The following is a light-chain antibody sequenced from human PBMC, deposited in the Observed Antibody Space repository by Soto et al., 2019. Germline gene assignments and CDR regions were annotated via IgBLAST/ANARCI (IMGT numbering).Light chain of an antibody. CDR2: DTT. V-gene: IGLV7-46*01. CDR1: TGAVTSGHY. CDR3: LLSYSGAGVV. J-gene: IGLJ2*01. Sequence: QAVVTQEPSLTVSPGGTVTLTCGSSTGAVTSGHYPYWFQQKPGLAPRTLIYDTTNKHSWTPARFSGSLLGGKAALTLSGAQPEDEAEYYCLLSYSGAGVVFGGGTKLTVL.